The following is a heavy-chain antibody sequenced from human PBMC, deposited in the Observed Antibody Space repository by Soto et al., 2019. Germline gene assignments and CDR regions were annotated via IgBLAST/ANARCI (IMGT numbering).Heavy chain of an antibody. D-gene: IGHD3-16*02. J-gene: IGHJ2*01. CDR1: GFTFSSYE. CDR2: ISSSGSTI. V-gene: IGHV3-48*03. Sequence: EVQLVESGGGLVQPGGSLRLSCAASGFTFSSYEMNWVRQATGKGLEWVSYISSSGSTIYYADSVKGRFTISRDNAKNSLYLQMNRLRAEDTAIYYCARVGRDDYVWGSYRTGYWYFDLWGRGTLVTVSS. CDR3: ARVGRDDYVWGSYRTGYWYFDL.